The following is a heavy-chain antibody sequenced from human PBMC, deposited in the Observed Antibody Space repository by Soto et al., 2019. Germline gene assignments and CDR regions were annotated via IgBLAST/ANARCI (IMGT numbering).Heavy chain of an antibody. Sequence: QLQLQESGPCLVKPSDTLSLTCNVSGVSISDTSYYWGWIRQPHGKGLEWIGTIYFNGNTFYNPSLKSRLTISVDTSKNHFSLRLTPVTAADTAVYYCARQGSYWGQRTLIAVSS. CDR2: IYFNGNT. CDR3: ARQGSY. CDR1: GVSISDTSYY. J-gene: IGHJ4*02. V-gene: IGHV4-39*01.